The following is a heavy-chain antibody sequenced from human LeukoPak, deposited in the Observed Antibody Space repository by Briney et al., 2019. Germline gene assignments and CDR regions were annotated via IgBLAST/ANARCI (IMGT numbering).Heavy chain of an antibody. J-gene: IGHJ4*02. D-gene: IGHD3-22*01. V-gene: IGHV4-30-2*01. Sequence: SQTLSLTCAVSGGSISSGGYSWSWIRQPPGKGLEWIGYIYHSGSTYYNPSLKSRVTISVDRSKNQFSLKLSSVTAADTAVYYCARGEYYDSSGYPFDYWGQGTLVTVSS. CDR1: GGSISSGGYS. CDR2: IYHSGST. CDR3: ARGEYYDSSGYPFDY.